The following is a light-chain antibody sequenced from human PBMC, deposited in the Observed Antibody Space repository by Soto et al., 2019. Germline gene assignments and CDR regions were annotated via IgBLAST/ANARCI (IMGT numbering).Light chain of an antibody. Sequence: EIVLTQSPGTLSLSPGERATLSCRASQSVGSSYLAWYQQKPGQAPRLLIYGATIRATGIPDRFSGSESGTDFTLIISRLEPEDFAVYYCQQYGGSPRTFGQGTKVEIK. V-gene: IGKV3-20*01. CDR1: QSVGSSY. CDR3: QQYGGSPRT. CDR2: GAT. J-gene: IGKJ1*01.